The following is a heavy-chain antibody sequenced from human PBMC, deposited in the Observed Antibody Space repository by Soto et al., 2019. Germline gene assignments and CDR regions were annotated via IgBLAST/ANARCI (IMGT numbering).Heavy chain of an antibody. CDR3: ARIAPAVATET. V-gene: IGHV2-26*01. Sequence: QVTLKESGPVLVKPTETLTLTCTVSGFSLSNARMGVSWIRQPPGKALEWLAHIFSNDEKSYSTSLKSSLTLSKDTSKSQVVLTMTNMDPVDTATYYCARIAPAVATETWGQGTLVTVSS. D-gene: IGHD5-12*01. CDR2: IFSNDEK. J-gene: IGHJ5*02. CDR1: GFSLSNARMG.